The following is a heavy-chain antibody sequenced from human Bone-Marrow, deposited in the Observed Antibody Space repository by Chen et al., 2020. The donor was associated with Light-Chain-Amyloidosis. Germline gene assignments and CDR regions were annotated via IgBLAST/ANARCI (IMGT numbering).Heavy chain of an antibody. CDR1: GYPFTGYY. CDR2: INPNSGGT. CDR3: ARGEVTTSFYYYGMDV. D-gene: IGHD3-22*01. V-gene: IGHV1-2*04. Sequence: QVQLVQSGADVKKPGASVKVSCKASGYPFTGYYMHWVLLAPGQGLEWMGLINPNSGGTNYAQKFQGWVTMTRDTSISTAYMELSRLRSDDTAVYYCARGEVTTSFYYYGMDVWGQGTTVTVSS. J-gene: IGHJ6*02.